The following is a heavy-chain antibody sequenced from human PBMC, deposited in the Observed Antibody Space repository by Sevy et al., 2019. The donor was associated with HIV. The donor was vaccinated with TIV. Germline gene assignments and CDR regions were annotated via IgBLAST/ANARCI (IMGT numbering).Heavy chain of an antibody. J-gene: IGHJ6*02. CDR3: ARDQQGYCSSTSCWGHYYYGMDV. CDR1: GGSVSSGSYY. Sequence: SETLSLTCTVSGGSVSSGSYYWSWIRQPPGKGLEWSGYIYYSGSTNYNPSLKSRVTISVDTSKNQFSLKLSSVTAADTAVYYCARDQQGYCSSTSCWGHYYYGMDVWGQGTTVTVSS. D-gene: IGHD2-2*01. V-gene: IGHV4-61*01. CDR2: IYYSGST.